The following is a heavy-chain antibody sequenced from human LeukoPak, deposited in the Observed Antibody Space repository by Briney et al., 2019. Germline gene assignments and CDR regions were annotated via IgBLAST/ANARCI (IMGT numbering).Heavy chain of an antibody. V-gene: IGHV4-59*01. J-gene: IGHJ5*02. CDR3: ASESIAARPFISAWFDP. CDR1: GGSISPYY. D-gene: IGHD6-6*01. Sequence: SETLSLTCTVSGGSISPYYWSWIRQPPGKGLEWIGYIYYSGSTNYNPSLKSRVTISVDTSKNQFSLKLSSVTAADTAVYYCASESIAARPFISAWFDPWGRGTLVTVSS. CDR2: IYYSGST.